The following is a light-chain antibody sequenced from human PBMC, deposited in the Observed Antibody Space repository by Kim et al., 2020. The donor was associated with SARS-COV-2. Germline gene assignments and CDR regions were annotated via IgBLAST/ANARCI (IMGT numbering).Light chain of an antibody. J-gene: IGLJ3*02. CDR3: SSYTSSSTLEV. CDR2: DVS. V-gene: IGLV2-14*03. CDR1: SSDVGGYNY. Sequence: QSITIPSAGTSSDVGGYNYVSWYQRHPGKAPKLMIYDVSNRPSGVSNRFSGSKSGNTASLTISGLQAEDEADYYCSSYTSSSTLEVFGGGTQLTVL.